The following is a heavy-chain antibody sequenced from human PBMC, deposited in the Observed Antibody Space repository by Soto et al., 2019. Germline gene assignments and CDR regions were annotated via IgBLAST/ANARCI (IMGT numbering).Heavy chain of an antibody. J-gene: IGHJ4*02. D-gene: IGHD3-22*01. CDR2: VRWNSDSI. V-gene: IGHV3-9*01. CDR3: AKDGAHYYDSSGYVAYTFDY. CDR1: GFNFDDYA. Sequence: GGSLRLSCAASGFNFDDYAMHWIRQAPGRGLEWVAGVRWNSDSIGDADSVKGRFTISRDNAKNSLYLQMNSLRAEDTALYYCAKDGAHYYDSSGYVAYTFDYWGQGTLVTDSS.